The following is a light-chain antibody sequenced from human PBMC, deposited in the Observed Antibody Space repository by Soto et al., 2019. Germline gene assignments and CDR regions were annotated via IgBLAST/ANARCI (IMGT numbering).Light chain of an antibody. J-gene: IGLJ3*02. CDR1: SSDVGGYNY. V-gene: IGLV2-8*01. CDR2: DVN. Sequence: QSALTQPPSASGSPGQSVTISCTGTSSDVGGYNYVSWYRQHPGKAPQLIIYDVNKRPSGVPDRFSGSKSGNTASLTVSGLQAEDEADYYCAAWDDSVTGVFGGGTQLTVL. CDR3: AAWDDSVTGV.